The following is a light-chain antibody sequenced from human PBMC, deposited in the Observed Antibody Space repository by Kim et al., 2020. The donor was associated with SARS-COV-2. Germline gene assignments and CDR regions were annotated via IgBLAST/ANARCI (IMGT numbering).Light chain of an antibody. Sequence: VSPGERATLSCRASQSVSTNLVWYQQKPGQAPRLLIYDASTRAAGTPARFSGSGSGTDFTLTISGLQSGDFAVYYCQQYTNWPQITFGQGTKLEIK. CDR3: QQYTNWPQIT. CDR1: QSVSTN. V-gene: IGKV3-15*01. J-gene: IGKJ2*01. CDR2: DAS.